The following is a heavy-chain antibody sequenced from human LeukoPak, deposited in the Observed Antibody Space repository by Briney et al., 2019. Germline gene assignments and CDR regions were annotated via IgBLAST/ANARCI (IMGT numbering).Heavy chain of an antibody. CDR2: IVVGSGNT. CDR1: RFTFTISA. CDR3: AADTHCSGGSCYVYYFDY. V-gene: IGHV1-58*01. J-gene: IGHJ4*02. Sequence: ASVKVSCKASRFTFTISAVQWVRQARGQRLEWIGWIVVGSGNTNYAQKFQERVTITRDMSTSTAYMELSSLRSEDTAVYYCAADTHCSGGSCYVYYFDYWGQGTLVTVSS. D-gene: IGHD2-15*01.